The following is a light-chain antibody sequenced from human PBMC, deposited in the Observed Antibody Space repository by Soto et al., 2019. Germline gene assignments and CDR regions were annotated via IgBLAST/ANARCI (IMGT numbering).Light chain of an antibody. V-gene: IGKV3-20*01. CDR2: AAS. Sequence: MTGSPRTGSLAEIERSTVCCRVSQSVSRNYLAWFKQKPGQAPRLLIYAASSRATGIRDRFSGSGLGIHFDPTISSLQPDDFVSYYCPQYHSYLWTLRHGTKVDI. J-gene: IGKJ1*01. CDR3: PQYHSYLWT. CDR1: QSVSRNY.